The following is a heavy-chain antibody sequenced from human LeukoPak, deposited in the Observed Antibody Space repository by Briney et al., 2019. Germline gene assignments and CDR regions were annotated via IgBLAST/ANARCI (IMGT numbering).Heavy chain of an antibody. CDR1: GGSISSSSYY. Sequence: PSETLSLTCTVSGGSISSSSYYWGWIRQPPGKGLEWIGSIYYSGSTYYNPSLKSRVTISVDTSKNQFSLKLSSVTAADTAVYYCARLRADYGILTGYYPDYWGQGTLVTVSS. V-gene: IGHV4-39*01. CDR3: ARLRADYGILTGYYPDY. J-gene: IGHJ4*02. D-gene: IGHD3-9*01. CDR2: IYYSGST.